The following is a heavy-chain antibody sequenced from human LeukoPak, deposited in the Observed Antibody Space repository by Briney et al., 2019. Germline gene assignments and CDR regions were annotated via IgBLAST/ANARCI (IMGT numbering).Heavy chain of an antibody. J-gene: IGHJ3*02. CDR3: ARGVLPAAMRGVGDAFDI. CDR2: INPNSGGT. CDR1: GYTFTGYY. V-gene: IGHV1-2*04. Sequence: ASVKVSCKASGYTFTGYYMHWVRQAPGQGLEWMGWINPNSGGTNYAQKFQGWVTMTRDTSISTAYMELSRLRSDDTAVYYFARGVLPAAMRGVGDAFDIWGQGTMVTVSS. D-gene: IGHD2-2*01.